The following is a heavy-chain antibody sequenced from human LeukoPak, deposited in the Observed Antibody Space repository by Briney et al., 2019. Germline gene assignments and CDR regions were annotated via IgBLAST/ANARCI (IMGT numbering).Heavy chain of an antibody. V-gene: IGHV3-9*01. D-gene: IGHD3-22*01. CDR3: AKAVYYYDSSGPHY. J-gene: IGHJ4*02. CDR1: GFTFDDYA. Sequence: GRSLRLSCAASGFTFDDYAMHWVRQATGKGLEWVSGISWNSGSIGYADSVKGRFTISRDNAKNSLYLQMNSLRAEDTALYYCAKAVYYYDSSGPHYWGQGTLVTVSS. CDR2: ISWNSGSI.